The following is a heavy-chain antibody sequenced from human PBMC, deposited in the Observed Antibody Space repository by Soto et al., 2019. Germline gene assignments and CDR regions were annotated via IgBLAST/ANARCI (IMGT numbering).Heavy chain of an antibody. CDR3: ARHVGNSPPGS. J-gene: IGHJ4*02. Sequence: SETLSLTCTVSGGYIRSSNCHWGWIRQPPGKGLEWIGSMYYSGSAYYNPSLKSRVTISVDTSKNQFSLKLTSVTAADTAVYHCARHVGNSPPGSWGQGTLVTVSS. D-gene: IGHD1-26*01. V-gene: IGHV4-39*01. CDR1: GGYIRSSNCH. CDR2: MYYSGSA.